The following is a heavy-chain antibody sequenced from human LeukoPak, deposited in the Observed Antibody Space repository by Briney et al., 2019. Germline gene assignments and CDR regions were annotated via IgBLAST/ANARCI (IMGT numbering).Heavy chain of an antibody. CDR1: GGSISSSSYY. Sequence: SETLSLTCTVSGGSISSSSYYWGWIRQPPGKGLEWIGSIYYSGSTYYNPSLKSRVTISVDTSKNQFSLKLSSVTAADAAVYYCARVLVGATNGYYFDYWGQGTLVTVSS. CDR2: IYYSGST. CDR3: ARVLVGATNGYYFDY. V-gene: IGHV4-39*07. D-gene: IGHD1-26*01. J-gene: IGHJ4*02.